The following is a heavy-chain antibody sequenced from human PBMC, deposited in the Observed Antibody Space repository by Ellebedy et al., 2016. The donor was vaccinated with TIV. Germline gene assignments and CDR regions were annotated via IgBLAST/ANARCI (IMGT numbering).Heavy chain of an antibody. D-gene: IGHD3-22*01. J-gene: IGHJ4*02. CDR2: ISGSNGNT. V-gene: IGHV1-18*01. CDR1: SYSFSSYT. Sequence: ASVKVSXKGSSYSFSSYTIGWVRQAPGQGLEWMGWISGSNGNTKYAQKFQGRVTMTTDTSTNTASMELRSLRSDDTAVYYCAREGAYDSGGYYELFDYWGQGTLVTVSS. CDR3: AREGAYDSGGYYELFDY.